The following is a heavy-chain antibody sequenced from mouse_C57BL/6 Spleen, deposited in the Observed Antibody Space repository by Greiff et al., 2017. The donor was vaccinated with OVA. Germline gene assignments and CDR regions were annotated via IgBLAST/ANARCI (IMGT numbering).Heavy chain of an antibody. CDR3: ARSDGYYGGYAMDY. CDR1: GFTFSDYG. J-gene: IGHJ4*01. V-gene: IGHV5-17*01. D-gene: IGHD2-3*01. Sequence: EVQGVESGGGLVKPGGSLKLSCAASGFTFSDYGMHWVRQAPEKGLEWVAYISSGSSTIYYADTVKGRFTISRDNAKNTLFLQMTSLRSEDTAMYYCARSDGYYGGYAMDYWGQGTSVTVSS. CDR2: ISSGSSTI.